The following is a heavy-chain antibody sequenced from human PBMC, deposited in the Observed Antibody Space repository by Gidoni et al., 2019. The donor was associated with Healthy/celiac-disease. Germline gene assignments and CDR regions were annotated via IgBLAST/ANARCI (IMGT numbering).Heavy chain of an antibody. Sequence: QLQLQESGPGLVKTSETLSLTCTVSGGSISSSSYYWGWIRQPPGKGLEWIGSIYYSGSTYYNPSLKSRVTISVDTSTNQFSLKLSSGTAADTAVYYCARHAVFVRIAARPCWFDPWGQGTLVTVSS. D-gene: IGHD6-6*01. CDR2: IYYSGST. J-gene: IGHJ5*02. CDR1: GGSISSSSYY. CDR3: ARHAVFVRIAARPCWFDP. V-gene: IGHV4-39*01.